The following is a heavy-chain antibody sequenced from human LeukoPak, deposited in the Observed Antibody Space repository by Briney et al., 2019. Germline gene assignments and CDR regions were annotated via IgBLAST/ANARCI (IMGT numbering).Heavy chain of an antibody. Sequence: PGRSPRLSCAASGFSFSSYGMHWVRQAPGKGLEWVAVIWYDGNDKYYADSVKGRFTISRDNSKNTLYLQMNSLRAEDTAMYYCARPSYCSGGSCYGMDVWGQGTTVTVSS. CDR2: IWYDGNDK. J-gene: IGHJ6*02. CDR3: ARPSYCSGGSCYGMDV. D-gene: IGHD2-15*01. V-gene: IGHV3-33*01. CDR1: GFSFSSYG.